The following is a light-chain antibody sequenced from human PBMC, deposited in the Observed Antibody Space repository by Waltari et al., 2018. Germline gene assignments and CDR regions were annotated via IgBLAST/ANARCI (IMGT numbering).Light chain of an antibody. V-gene: IGKV1-39*01. Sequence: DIQMTQSPSSLSASVGDSVTITCRATDNINNYLNWYQQKEGKAPKLLISGASTLQSEVPSRFSGSGSETHFTLTISGLKPEDFATYFCQQSYSTWYTFGPGTRLDIK. CDR3: QQSYSTWYT. CDR1: DNINNY. CDR2: GAS. J-gene: IGKJ2*01.